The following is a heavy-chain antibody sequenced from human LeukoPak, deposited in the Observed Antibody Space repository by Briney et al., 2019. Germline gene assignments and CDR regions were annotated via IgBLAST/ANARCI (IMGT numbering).Heavy chain of an antibody. CDR2: ISYDGSNK. CDR3: ARPIDSSGYYPSD. Sequence: GGSLRLSCAASGFTFSSYAMHWVRQAPGKGLEWVAVISYDGSNKYYADSVKGRFTISRDNSKNTLYLQMNSLRAEDTAVYYCARPIDSSGYYPSDWGQGTLVTVSS. J-gene: IGHJ4*02. CDR1: GFTFSSYA. D-gene: IGHD3-22*01. V-gene: IGHV3-30-3*01.